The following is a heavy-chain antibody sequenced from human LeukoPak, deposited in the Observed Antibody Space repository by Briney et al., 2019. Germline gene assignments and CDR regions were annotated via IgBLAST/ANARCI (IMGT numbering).Heavy chain of an antibody. V-gene: IGHV3-23*01. CDR3: AKDRASSLGPYYYDSSGYYDGYYFDY. Sequence: GGSLRLSCAASGFTFSSYAMSWVRQAPGKGLEWVSAISGSDGSTYYADSVKGRFTISRDNSKNTLYLQMNSLRAEDTAVYYCAKDRASSLGPYYYDSSGYYDGYYFDYWGQGTLVTVSS. CDR2: ISGSDGST. CDR1: GFTFSSYA. J-gene: IGHJ4*02. D-gene: IGHD3-22*01.